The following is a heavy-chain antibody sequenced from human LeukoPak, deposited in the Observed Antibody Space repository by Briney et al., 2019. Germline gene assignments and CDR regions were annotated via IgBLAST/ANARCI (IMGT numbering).Heavy chain of an antibody. V-gene: IGHV1-18*01. CDR3: ARDFPRLWFALYYYYMDV. CDR1: GYTFTSYG. Sequence: ASVKVSCKASGYTFTSYGISWVRQAPGQGLEWMGWISAYNGNTNYAQKLQGRVTMTTDTSTSTAYMELRSLRSDDTAVYYCARDFPRLWFALYYYYMDVWGKGTTVTVSS. D-gene: IGHD3-10*01. CDR2: ISAYNGNT. J-gene: IGHJ6*03.